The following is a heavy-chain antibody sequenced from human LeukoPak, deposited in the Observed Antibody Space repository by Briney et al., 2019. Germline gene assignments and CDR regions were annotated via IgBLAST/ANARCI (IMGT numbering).Heavy chain of an antibody. CDR2: IIPIFGTA. D-gene: IGHD5-24*01. CDR1: GGTFSSYA. V-gene: IGHV1-69*13. CDR3: ARGGGDGYNLNWFDP. J-gene: IGHJ5*02. Sequence: SVKVSCKASGGTFSSYAISWVRQAPGQGLEWMGGIIPIFGTANYAQKFQGRVTITADESTSTAYMELRSLRSEDTAVYYCARGGGDGYNLNWFDPWGQGTLVTVSS.